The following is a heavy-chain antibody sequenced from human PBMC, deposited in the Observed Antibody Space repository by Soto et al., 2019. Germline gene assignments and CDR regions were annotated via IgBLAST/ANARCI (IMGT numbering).Heavy chain of an antibody. CDR3: ARRRGPTFDF. Sequence: SETLSLTCAVSGGSISSGGYSWSWIRQPPGKGLEWIGYIYYSGSTNYNPSLKSRVTISVDTSKNQFSLKLSSVTAADTAVYYCARRRGPTFDFWGQGTLVTVSS. V-gene: IGHV4-61*08. CDR2: IYYSGST. D-gene: IGHD3-10*01. CDR1: GGSISSGGYS. J-gene: IGHJ4*02.